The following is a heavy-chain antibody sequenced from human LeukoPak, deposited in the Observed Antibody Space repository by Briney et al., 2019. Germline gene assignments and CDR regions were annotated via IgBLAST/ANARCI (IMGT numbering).Heavy chain of an antibody. CDR1: GGSISSGGYY. D-gene: IGHD3-3*01. CDR3: ARTFGPISGAFDI. CDR2: IYYSGST. V-gene: IGHV4-31*03. Sequence: SETLSLTCTVSGGSISSGGYYWSWIRQHPGKGLEWIGYIYYSGSTYYNPSLKSRVTISVDTSKNQFPLKLSSVTAADTAVYYCARTFGPISGAFDIWGQGTMVTVSS. J-gene: IGHJ3*02.